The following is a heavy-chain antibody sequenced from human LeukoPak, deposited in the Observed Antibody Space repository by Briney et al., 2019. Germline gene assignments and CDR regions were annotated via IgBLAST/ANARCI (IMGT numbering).Heavy chain of an antibody. V-gene: IGHV4-39*01. Sequence: SETLSLTCTVSGGSISSSSYYWGWIRQPPGKGLEWIGSIYYSGSTYYNPSLKSRVTISVDTSKNQFSLKLSSVTAADTAVYYCARLGGANQDYWGQGTLVIVSS. CDR3: ARLGGANQDY. CDR1: GGSISSSSYY. CDR2: IYYSGST. J-gene: IGHJ4*02. D-gene: IGHD1-26*01.